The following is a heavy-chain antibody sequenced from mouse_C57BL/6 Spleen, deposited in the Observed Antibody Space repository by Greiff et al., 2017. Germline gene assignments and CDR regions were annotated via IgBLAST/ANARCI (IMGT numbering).Heavy chain of an antibody. CDR2: FYPYNDDT. CDR1: GYTFTTYC. D-gene: IGHD1-1*01. V-gene: IGHV1-47*01. CDR3: ARSYCGSGYGIAY. J-gene: IGHJ3*01. Sequence: VQLQQSGAELVKPGASVKMSCKASGYTFTTYCMEWVKQKHGKSLEWIGNFYPYNDDTKYNEKFKGKATLTVEKSSSTVYLELSRLTSDDSAVYYCARSYCGSGYGIAYWGQGTLVTVSA.